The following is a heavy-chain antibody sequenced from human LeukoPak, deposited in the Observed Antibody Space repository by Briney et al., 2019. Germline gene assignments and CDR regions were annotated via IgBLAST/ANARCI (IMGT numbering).Heavy chain of an antibody. Sequence: GGSLRLSCAASGFTFSDSAVHWVRQASGKGLEWVGRIRNKANNYATVYTASVKGRFTRSRDDSKNTAYLQMNSLKTEDTAVYYCARGTPFGGYWGQGTLVTVSS. CDR1: GFTFSDSA. CDR2: IRNKANNYAT. CDR3: ARGTPFGGY. V-gene: IGHV3-73*01. J-gene: IGHJ4*02. D-gene: IGHD3-16*01.